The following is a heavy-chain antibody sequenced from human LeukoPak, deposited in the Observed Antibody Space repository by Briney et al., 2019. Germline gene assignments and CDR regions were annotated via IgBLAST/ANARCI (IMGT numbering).Heavy chain of an antibody. CDR3: ATGRLQPAH. Sequence: GGSLRLSCVVSGISFSGSWMTWVRQAPGRGLESVANINEDGSVTYFVDSVKGRFAISRDNANNSVFLQLKSLRAEDAAVYYCATGRLQPAHWGQGTLVTVSS. D-gene: IGHD5-24*01. CDR2: INEDGSVT. V-gene: IGHV3-7*01. J-gene: IGHJ4*02. CDR1: GISFSGSW.